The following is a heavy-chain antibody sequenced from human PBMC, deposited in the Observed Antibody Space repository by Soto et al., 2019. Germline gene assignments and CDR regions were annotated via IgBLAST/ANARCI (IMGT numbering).Heavy chain of an antibody. Sequence: GSLRLSCAGSGFTFSSYGMHGVRQAPGKGLEWVAVISYDGSNKYYADSVKGRFTIARDNSKNTLFLHMSSLRAEDTAVYYCVKDGSSGWPYYYGLDVWGQGTSVTVSS. CDR2: ISYDGSNK. J-gene: IGHJ6*02. CDR3: VKDGSSGWPYYYGLDV. D-gene: IGHD6-19*01. CDR1: GFTFSSYG. V-gene: IGHV3-30*18.